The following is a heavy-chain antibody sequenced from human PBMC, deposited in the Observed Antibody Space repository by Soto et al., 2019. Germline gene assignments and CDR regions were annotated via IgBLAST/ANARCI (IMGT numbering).Heavy chain of an antibody. CDR1: GYSFTSYW. V-gene: IGHV5-51*01. D-gene: IGHD3-10*01. J-gene: IGHJ6*01. CDR2: IYPGDSDT. CDR3: AGGGVRGVITRTRDYYGLDV. Sequence: EVQLVQSGAEVKKPGESLKISCKGSGYSFTSYWIGWVRQMPGKGLEWMGIIYPGDSDTRYSPSFQGQVTISADKSISTAYLQWSSLKASVTAMYYCAGGGVRGVITRTRDYYGLDVWGQGTTVTVSS.